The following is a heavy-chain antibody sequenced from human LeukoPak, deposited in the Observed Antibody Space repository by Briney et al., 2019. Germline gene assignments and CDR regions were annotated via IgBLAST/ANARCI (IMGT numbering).Heavy chain of an antibody. CDR2: IKKTGSET. CDR3: AREDGYCSGGNCYSYFDS. J-gene: IGHJ4*02. Sequence: QPGGSLRLSCAASGFTFSNYWMSWVRQAPGKGLEWVAYIKKTGSETYYVDSVKGRFTITRDNARNSVFLQMNSLRAEDTAVYYCAREDGYCSGGNCYSYFDSWGQGTLVTVSS. V-gene: IGHV3-7*01. CDR1: GFTFSNYW. D-gene: IGHD2-15*01.